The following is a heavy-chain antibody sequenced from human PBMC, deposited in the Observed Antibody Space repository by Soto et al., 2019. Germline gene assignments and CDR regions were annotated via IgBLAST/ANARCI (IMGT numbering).Heavy chain of an antibody. CDR3: VKEGKSGYYPQLTYYFDY. D-gene: IGHD3-22*01. CDR1: GFTFSSYA. CDR2: ISSNGGST. Sequence: GGSLRLSCSASGFTFSSYAMHWVRQAPGKGLEYVSAISSNGGSTYYADSVKGRFTISRDNSKNTLYLQMSSLRAEDTAVYYCVKEGKSGYYPQLTYYFDYWGQGTLVTVSS. V-gene: IGHV3-64D*08. J-gene: IGHJ4*02.